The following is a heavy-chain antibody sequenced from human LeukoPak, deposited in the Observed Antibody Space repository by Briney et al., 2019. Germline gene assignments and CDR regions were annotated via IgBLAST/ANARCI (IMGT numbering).Heavy chain of an antibody. D-gene: IGHD5-12*01. Sequence: ASVTVSCKASGYTFTGYYMHWVRQAPGQGLEWMGWINPNSGATHYAQKLQGRVTMTRDTSISTAYMELSRLRADDTVVYYCARDLWGSGYDPSYFDYWGQGTLVTVSS. CDR3: ARDLWGSGYDPSYFDY. CDR2: INPNSGAT. CDR1: GYTFTGYY. V-gene: IGHV1-2*02. J-gene: IGHJ4*02.